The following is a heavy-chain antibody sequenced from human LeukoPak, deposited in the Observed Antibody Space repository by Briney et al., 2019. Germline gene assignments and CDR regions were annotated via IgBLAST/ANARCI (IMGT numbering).Heavy chain of an antibody. V-gene: IGHV4-39*07. Sequence: SETLSLTCTVSGDSISSSSYYWGWIRQPPGKGLEWIGNFYYSVSTYYNPSLKSRVTISVDTSKNQFSLRLSSVTAADTAVYYCAKDWDYMDVWGKGTTVTISS. J-gene: IGHJ6*03. D-gene: IGHD3-16*01. CDR3: AKDWDYMDV. CDR2: FYYSVST. CDR1: GDSISSSSYY.